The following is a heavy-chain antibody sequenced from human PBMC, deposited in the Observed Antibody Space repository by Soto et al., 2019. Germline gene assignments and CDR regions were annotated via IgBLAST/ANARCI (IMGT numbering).Heavy chain of an antibody. CDR1: GFTFSTYS. Sequence: GSLRLSCAASGFTFSTYSMNWVRQAPGKGLEWVSSISSSGTYIHYADSLKGRFTISRDNAKNSLYLQMISLRAEDTAVYYCARDPSDCSSTSCWGYYALDVWGQGTTVTVSS. CDR3: ARDPSDCSSTSCWGYYALDV. CDR2: ISSSGTYI. V-gene: IGHV3-21*01. D-gene: IGHD2-2*01. J-gene: IGHJ6*02.